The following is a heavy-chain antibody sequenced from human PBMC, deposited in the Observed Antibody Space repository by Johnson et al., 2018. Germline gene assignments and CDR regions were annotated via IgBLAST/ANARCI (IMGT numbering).Heavy chain of an antibody. J-gene: IGHJ6*02. Sequence: QVQLVQSGGGLVKPGGSLRLSCAASGFTFSDYYMSWIRQPPGKGLEWISYISGSGVTTYYAESVRGRFTISRDNAKNSLYLQMNSLRAEDTAVFYCARGAMEGVYYYGVDVWGQGTTVTVSS. CDR2: ISGSGVTT. V-gene: IGHV3-11*01. CDR3: ARGAMEGVYYYGVDV. D-gene: IGHD5-18*01. CDR1: GFTFSDYY.